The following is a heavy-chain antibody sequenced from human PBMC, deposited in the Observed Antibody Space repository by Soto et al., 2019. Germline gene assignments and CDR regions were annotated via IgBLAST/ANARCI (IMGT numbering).Heavy chain of an antibody. CDR1: GYTLSESS. CDR3: TTMRSRAQPRRGHSSGWYRAFEEFAH. V-gene: IGHV1-24*01. CDR2: FDPEDGET. J-gene: IGHJ4*02. Sequence: QVHLEQSGAEVKKPGASVKVACKVSGYTLSESSMPWVRQAPGKGPEWMVGFDPEDGETIFAQKFRGRVTMTEDSSTDTSYLELSGLRSEDTAVYYCTTMRSRAQPRRGHSSGWYRAFEEFAHWGQGTLVTVSS. D-gene: IGHD6-19*01.